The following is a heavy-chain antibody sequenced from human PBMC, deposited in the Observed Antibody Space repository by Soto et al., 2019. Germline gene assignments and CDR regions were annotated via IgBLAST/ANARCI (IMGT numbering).Heavy chain of an antibody. D-gene: IGHD3-10*01. CDR2: INHSGST. V-gene: IGHV4-34*01. Sequence: SETLSLTCAVYGGSFSGYYWSWIRQPPGKGLEWIGEINHSGSTNYNPSLKSRVTISVDTSKNQFSLKLSSVTAADTAVYYCARGSRLRITMVRGPPWPNYFDYWGQGTLVTVSS. CDR1: GGSFSGYY. CDR3: ARGSRLRITMVRGPPWPNYFDY. J-gene: IGHJ4*02.